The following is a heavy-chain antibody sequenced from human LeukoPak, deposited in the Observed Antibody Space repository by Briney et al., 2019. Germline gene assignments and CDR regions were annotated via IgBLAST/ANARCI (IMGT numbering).Heavy chain of an antibody. V-gene: IGHV3-30*04. Sequence: GGSLRLSCAASGFTFSSYAMHWVRQAPGKGLEWVAVISYDGSNKYYADSVKGRFTISRDNSKNTLYLQMNSLRAEDTAVHYCARDGSTPWGYYMDVWGKGTTVTISS. CDR2: ISYDGSNK. D-gene: IGHD3-16*01. J-gene: IGHJ6*03. CDR1: GFTFSSYA. CDR3: ARDGSTPWGYYMDV.